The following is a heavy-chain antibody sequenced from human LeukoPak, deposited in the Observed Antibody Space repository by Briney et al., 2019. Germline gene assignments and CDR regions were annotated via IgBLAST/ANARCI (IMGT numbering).Heavy chain of an antibody. CDR2: ISDSGART. Sequence: GGSLRLSCAASGFTFSSYGMHWVRQAPGKGLEWVSTISDSGARTNYADSAKGRFTISRDNSMNTLYLQMNSLRADDTAVYYCASDYFLDYWGQGTLVTVSS. CDR3: ASDYFLDY. V-gene: IGHV3-23*01. J-gene: IGHJ4*02. CDR1: GFTFSSYG. D-gene: IGHD6-25*01.